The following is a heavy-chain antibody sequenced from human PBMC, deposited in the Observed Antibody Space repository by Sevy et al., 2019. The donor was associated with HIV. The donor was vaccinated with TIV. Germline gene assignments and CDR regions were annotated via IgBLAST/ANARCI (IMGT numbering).Heavy chain of an antibody. J-gene: IGHJ4*02. Sequence: SETLSLTCAVYGGSFSGYYWSWIRQPPGKGLEWIGEINKSGSTNYNPSLKSRVTISVDTSTNQFSLRLSAVTAADTAVYYCAGEGRWQGDYWGQGTLVTVSS. V-gene: IGHV4-34*01. CDR3: AGEGRWQGDY. D-gene: IGHD1-26*01. CDR1: GGSFSGYY. CDR2: INKSGST.